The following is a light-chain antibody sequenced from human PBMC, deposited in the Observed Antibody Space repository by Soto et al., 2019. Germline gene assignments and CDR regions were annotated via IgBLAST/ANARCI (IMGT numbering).Light chain of an antibody. J-gene: IGKJ5*01. Sequence: EIVLTQSPGTLSLSPGERATLSCRASQSVSSYLAWYQQKPGQAPRLLIYDASNGATGIPARFSGSGSGTDFTLTISSLEPEDFAVYYCQQRSNWPPITFGQGTRLEI. CDR1: QSVSSY. V-gene: IGKV3-11*01. CDR2: DAS. CDR3: QQRSNWPPIT.